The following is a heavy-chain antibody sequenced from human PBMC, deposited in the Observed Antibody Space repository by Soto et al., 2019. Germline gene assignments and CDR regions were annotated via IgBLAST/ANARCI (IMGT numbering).Heavy chain of an antibody. V-gene: IGHV1-3*01. Sequence: ASVKVSCKASGFTFTKNAIHWVRQAPGQRPEWMGWINAGNGNTKYLQKFQGRVTIIRDTSATTVNMELTSLRSEDTAVYYCARSAVSPFGGLIGPFDYWGQGTLVTVPS. J-gene: IGHJ4*02. D-gene: IGHD3-16*02. CDR3: ARSAVSPFGGLIGPFDY. CDR1: GFTFTKNA. CDR2: INAGNGNT.